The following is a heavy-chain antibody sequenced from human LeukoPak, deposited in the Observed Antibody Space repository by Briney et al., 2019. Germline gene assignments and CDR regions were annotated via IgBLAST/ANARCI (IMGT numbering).Heavy chain of an antibody. CDR3: ARQIGYSSRGLDY. V-gene: IGHV4-39*01. Sequence: SETLSLTCTVSGGSISSSSYYWGWIRQPPGKGLEWIGSIYYSGSTYYNPSLKSRVTISVDTSKNQFSLKLSSVTAADTAVYYCARQIGYSSRGLDYWGQGTLVTVSS. CDR1: GGSISSSSYY. CDR2: IYYSGST. D-gene: IGHD6-13*01. J-gene: IGHJ4*02.